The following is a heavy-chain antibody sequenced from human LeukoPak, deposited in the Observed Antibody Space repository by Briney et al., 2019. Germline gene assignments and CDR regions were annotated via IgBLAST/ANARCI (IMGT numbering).Heavy chain of an antibody. Sequence: PGGSLRLSCAASGFTVSSNYMSWVRQAPGKGLEWVSVIYSGGSTYYADSVKGRFTISRDNSKNTLYLQMNSLRAEDTAVYYCAKDESRQWLAWGFDYWGQGTLVTVSS. D-gene: IGHD6-19*01. CDR3: AKDESRQWLAWGFDY. V-gene: IGHV3-53*01. CDR1: GFTVSSNY. CDR2: IYSGGST. J-gene: IGHJ4*02.